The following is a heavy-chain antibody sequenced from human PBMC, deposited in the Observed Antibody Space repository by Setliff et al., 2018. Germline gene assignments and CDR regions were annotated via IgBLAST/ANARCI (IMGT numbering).Heavy chain of an antibody. D-gene: IGHD3-16*01. J-gene: IGHJ6*02. Sequence: ASVKVSCKASGYTFTSYGISWVRQAPGQGLEWMGWISAYNGNTNYAQKLQGRVTMTTDTSTSTAYMELRSLRSDDTAVYYCARGDYEKHYYYYYGMDVWGQGTTVTVSS. CDR2: ISAYNGNT. CDR1: GYTFTSYG. CDR3: ARGDYEKHYYYYYGMDV. V-gene: IGHV1-18*01.